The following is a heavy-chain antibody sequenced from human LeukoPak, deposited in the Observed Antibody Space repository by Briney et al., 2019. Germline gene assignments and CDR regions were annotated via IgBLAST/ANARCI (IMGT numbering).Heavy chain of an antibody. CDR2: IYAGGST. Sequence: GGSLRLSCAASGFTVATSYMTWVRQAPGKGLEWVSVIYAGGSTYYTDSVKGRFTISRDNSNNTVYLQMNSLRAEDTAVYYCARDFPRRNQWHTAGHFDYWARESWSPSPQ. CDR3: ARDFPRRNQWHTAGHFDY. CDR1: GFTVATSY. J-gene: IGHJ4*02. D-gene: IGHD6-19*01. V-gene: IGHV3-66*01.